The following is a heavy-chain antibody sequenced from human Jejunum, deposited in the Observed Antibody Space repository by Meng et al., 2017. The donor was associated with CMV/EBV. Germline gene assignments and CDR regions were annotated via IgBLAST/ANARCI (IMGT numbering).Heavy chain of an antibody. CDR2: IRYDGSDD. Sequence: VERGEAGGGGVQPGGSLRLSCAASGFTFSDYGMHWVRQAPGKGLEWVSFIRYDGSDDAYADSVKGRFAISRDNSKNALFLQMDSLRAEDTAMYYCAKDFLSGSLGELWDYWGQGTLVTVSS. CDR1: GFTFSDYG. V-gene: IGHV3-30*02. D-gene: IGHD3-10*01. J-gene: IGHJ4*02. CDR3: AKDFLSGSLGELWDY.